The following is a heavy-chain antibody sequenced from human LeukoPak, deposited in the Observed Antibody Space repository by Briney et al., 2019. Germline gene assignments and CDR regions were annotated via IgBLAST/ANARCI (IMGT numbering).Heavy chain of an antibody. Sequence: SETLSFTCAVYGGSFSGYYWSWIRQPPGKGLEWIGYIYYSGSTNYNPSLKSRVTISVDTSKNQFSLKLSSVTAADTAVYYCARERRFGGYGMDVWGQGTTVTVSS. D-gene: IGHD3-10*01. V-gene: IGHV4-59*01. CDR2: IYYSGST. CDR1: GGSFSGYY. J-gene: IGHJ6*02. CDR3: ARERRFGGYGMDV.